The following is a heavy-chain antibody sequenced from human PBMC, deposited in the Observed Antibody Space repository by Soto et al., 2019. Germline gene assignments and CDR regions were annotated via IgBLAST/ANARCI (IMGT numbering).Heavy chain of an antibody. CDR2: ISGSGGST. CDR3: AKDLDWYYYDSSGYSPYYYYGMDV. D-gene: IGHD3-22*01. Sequence: GGSLKLSCAASGFTFRSYAMSWGRQAPGEALEXVAAISGSGGSTYYADSVKGRFTISRDNSKNTLYLQMNSLRAEDTAVYYCAKDLDWYYYDSSGYSPYYYYGMDVWGQGTTVTVSS. CDR1: GFTFRSYA. V-gene: IGHV3-23*01. J-gene: IGHJ6*02.